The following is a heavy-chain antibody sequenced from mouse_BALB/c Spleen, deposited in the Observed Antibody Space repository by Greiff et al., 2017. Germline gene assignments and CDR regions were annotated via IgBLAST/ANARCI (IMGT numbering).Heavy chain of an antibody. CDR1: GFTFSSYA. Sequence: EVQGVESGGGLVKPGGSLKLSCAASGFTFSSYAMSWVRQTPEKRLEWVATISSGGSYAYYPDSVKGRFTISRDNAKNTLYLQMSSLRSEDTAMYYCARRFGNYDAMDYWGQGTSVTVSS. CDR3: ARRFGNYDAMDY. D-gene: IGHD2-1*01. V-gene: IGHV5-9-3*01. J-gene: IGHJ4*01. CDR2: ISSGGSYA.